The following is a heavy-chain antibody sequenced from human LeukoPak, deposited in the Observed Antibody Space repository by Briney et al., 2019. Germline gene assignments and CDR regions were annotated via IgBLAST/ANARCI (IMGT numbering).Heavy chain of an antibody. CDR3: YGGNGNYYYYYMDV. CDR1: GGTFSSYS. Sequence: SCKASGGTFSSYSMNWVRQAPGKGLEWVSSISSSSSYIYYADSVKGRFTISRDNAKNSLYLQMNSLRAEDTAVYYCYGGNGNYYYYYMDVWGKGTTVTVSS. CDR2: ISSSSSYI. V-gene: IGHV3-21*01. D-gene: IGHD4-23*01. J-gene: IGHJ6*03.